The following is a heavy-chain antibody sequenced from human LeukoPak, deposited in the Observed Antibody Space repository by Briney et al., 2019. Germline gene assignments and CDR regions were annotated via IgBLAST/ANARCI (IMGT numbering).Heavy chain of an antibody. CDR3: ARDRGITGTNDAFDI. J-gene: IGHJ3*02. D-gene: IGHD1-20*01. CDR1: GYTFTSYG. CDR2: ISAYNGNT. Sequence: ASVKVSCKASGYTFTSYGISWVRQAPGQGLEWMGWISAYNGNTNYAQKLQGRVTMTTDTSTSTAYMGLRSLRSDDTAVYYCARDRGITGTNDAFDIWGQGTMVTVSS. V-gene: IGHV1-18*01.